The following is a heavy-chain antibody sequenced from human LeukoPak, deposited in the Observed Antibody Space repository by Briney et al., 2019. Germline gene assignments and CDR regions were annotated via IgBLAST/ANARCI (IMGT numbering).Heavy chain of an antibody. CDR2: IYYSGST. D-gene: IGHD3-22*01. V-gene: IGHV4-59*01. J-gene: IGHJ4*02. CDR1: GGSISSYY. Sequence: SETLSLTCTVSGGSISSYYWSWIRQPPGKGLEWIGYIYYSGSTNYNPSLKSRVTISVDTSKNQFSLKLSSVTAADTAVYYCARGPGEDHYDSSGYGYWGQGTLVTVSS. CDR3: ARGPGEDHYDSSGYGY.